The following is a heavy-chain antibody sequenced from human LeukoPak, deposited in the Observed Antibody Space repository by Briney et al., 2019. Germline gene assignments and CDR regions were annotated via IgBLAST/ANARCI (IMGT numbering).Heavy chain of an antibody. V-gene: IGHV6-1*01. Sequence: SQTLPLTCAISGDSVPSNSSAWNWIRQSPSRALEWLGRTYYRSRWYSDYAVSLKSRITIIPGTSKNQFSLQLNSVILEDTAVYFCARELRRIFDYWDQGSLVTVS. CDR1: GDSVPSNSSA. J-gene: IGHJ4*02. CDR2: TYYRSRWYS. CDR3: ARELRRIFDY.